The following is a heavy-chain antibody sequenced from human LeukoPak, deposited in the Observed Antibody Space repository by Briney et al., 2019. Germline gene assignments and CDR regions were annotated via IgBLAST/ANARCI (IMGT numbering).Heavy chain of an antibody. V-gene: IGHV4-4*07. D-gene: IGHD2/OR15-2a*01. CDR2: ISPSGTT. CDR1: GGYTGSHY. CDR3: ARDFYASGFYFWFDP. J-gene: IGHJ5*02. Sequence: PSETLSLTCTVSGGYTGSHYWSWIRQPAGKGLEWIGRISPSGTTHYNPSLGSRVTMSVDTSKNYFSLRLSSATAADTAVYYCARDFYASGFYFWFDPWGQGMLVTVSS.